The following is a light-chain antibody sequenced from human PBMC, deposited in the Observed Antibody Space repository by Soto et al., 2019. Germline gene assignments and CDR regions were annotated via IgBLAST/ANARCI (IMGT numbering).Light chain of an antibody. V-gene: IGKV1-12*01. Sequence: DIQMTQSPSSVSASVGDRVTITCRASQGISSWLDWYQQKPGKAPKLLIYAASSLQSGVPSRFSGSGSGTDFTVTISCLQPEDFATYYCQQANSFPVFGQWTNLEIK. CDR1: QGISSW. J-gene: IGKJ2*01. CDR2: AAS. CDR3: QQANSFPV.